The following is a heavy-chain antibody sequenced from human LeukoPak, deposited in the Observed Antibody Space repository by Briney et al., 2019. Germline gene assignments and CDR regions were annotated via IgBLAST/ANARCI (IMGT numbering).Heavy chain of an antibody. CDR2: LYSAGST. CDR1: GFTFSSYA. V-gene: IGHV3-23*03. J-gene: IGHJ3*02. CDR3: ARWTNFHAFDI. D-gene: IGHD1-1*01. Sequence: GGALRLSCAASGFTFSSYAMTWVRQAPGKGLEWVSLLYSAGSTNYADSVKGRFTISRDDSKNTVYLQMNSLRAEDTAVYYCARWTNFHAFDIWGQGTLVTVSS.